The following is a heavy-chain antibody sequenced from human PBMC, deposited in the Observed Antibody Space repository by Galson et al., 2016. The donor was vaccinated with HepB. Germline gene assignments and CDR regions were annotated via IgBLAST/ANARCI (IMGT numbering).Heavy chain of an antibody. CDR1: GFTFSNYA. V-gene: IGHV3-30*04. J-gene: IGHJ6*04. CDR3: ARSRPRGGGYFYGMDV. D-gene: IGHD3-16*01. Sequence: SLRLSCAASGFTFSNYAMHWVRQAPGKGLEWVAVVSYDVNRRYYADSVKGRFTISRDNSKNTLYMEANSLRGEDTAIYYCARSRPRGGGYFYGMDVWGNGTTVIVSS. CDR2: VSYDVNRR.